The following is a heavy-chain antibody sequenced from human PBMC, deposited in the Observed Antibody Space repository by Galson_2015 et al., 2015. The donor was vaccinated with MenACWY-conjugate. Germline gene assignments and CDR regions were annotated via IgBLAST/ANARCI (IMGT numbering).Heavy chain of an antibody. CDR3: ARWVAVKMIEY. CDR1: GASISTDY. D-gene: IGHD6-19*01. V-gene: IGHV4-59*01. CDR2: IHYSGST. Sequence: LSLTCSVSGASISTDYWSWIRQPPGKGLEWIGYIHYSGSTKYNPSLKTRTTMSLDTSENQFSLKLSSVTAADTAVYYCARWVAVKMIEYCGQGTLVTVSS. J-gene: IGHJ4*02.